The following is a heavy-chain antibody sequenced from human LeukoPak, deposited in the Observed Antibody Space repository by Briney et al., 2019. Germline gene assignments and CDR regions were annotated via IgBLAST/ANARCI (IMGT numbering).Heavy chain of an antibody. D-gene: IGHD2-15*01. J-gene: IGHJ2*01. CDR2: IYYSGST. CDR1: GGSFSGYY. Sequence: PSETLSLTCAVYGGSFSGYYWGWIRQPPGKGLEWIGNIYYSGSTYYNPSLKSRVTISVDTSKNQFSLKLSSVTAADTAVYYCARDTSWCSGGSCRSYWYFDLWGRGTLVTVSS. CDR3: ARDTSWCSGGSCRSYWYFDL. V-gene: IGHV4-34*01.